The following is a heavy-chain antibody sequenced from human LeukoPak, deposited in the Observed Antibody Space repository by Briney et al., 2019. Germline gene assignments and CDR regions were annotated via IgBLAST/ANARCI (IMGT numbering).Heavy chain of an antibody. Sequence: GESRKISWKGSGYSFTSYWIGGVRQMPGKGLEWMGIIYPGDSDTRYSPSCQGQVTISADKSINTAYLQWSSLKASDTAMYYCARQRFHDSSGSDFDYWGQGTLVTVSS. J-gene: IGHJ4*02. D-gene: IGHD3-22*01. CDR3: ARQRFHDSSGSDFDY. CDR1: GYSFTSYW. V-gene: IGHV5-51*01. CDR2: IYPGDSDT.